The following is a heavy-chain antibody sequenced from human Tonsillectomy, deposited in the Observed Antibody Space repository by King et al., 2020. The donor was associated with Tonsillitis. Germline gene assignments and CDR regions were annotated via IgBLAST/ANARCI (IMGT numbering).Heavy chain of an antibody. CDR2: IWSDGSNK. Sequence: VQLVESGGGVVQPGRSLRLSCAASGFSFSYYGMHWVRQAPGKGLEWVAVIWSDGSNKYYADSVKGRFTISRDKSKNTLYLQMNSLRAEDTAVYYCARDSVVEPAAWENDMDVWGKGTTVTVSS. V-gene: IGHV3-33*08. D-gene: IGHD2-2*01. J-gene: IGHJ6*03. CDR3: ARDSVVEPAAWENDMDV. CDR1: GFSFSYYG.